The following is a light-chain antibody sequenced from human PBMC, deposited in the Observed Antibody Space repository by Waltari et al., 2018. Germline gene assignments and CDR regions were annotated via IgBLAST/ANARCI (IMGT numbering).Light chain of an antibody. J-gene: IGLJ3*02. CDR2: EAN. V-gene: IGLV8-61*01. Sequence: QQKPGQSPLTLLCEANARSSGVPDRFSGAIRCSTAALTITAAQPDDDADYYCSLYMGSGIWVFGGGTRLTVL. CDR3: SLYMGSGIWV.